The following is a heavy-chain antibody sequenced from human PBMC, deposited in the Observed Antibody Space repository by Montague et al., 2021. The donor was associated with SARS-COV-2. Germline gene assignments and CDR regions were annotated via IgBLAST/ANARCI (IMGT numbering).Heavy chain of an antibody. V-gene: IGHV4-59*09. CDR3: ARGREYISSAGCDY. Sequence: SESTNSNHSLTSRVTISVDTSTNQFSLKLSSVTAADTAVYYCARGREYISSAGCDYWGQGTLVNVSS. CDR2: SEST. J-gene: IGHJ4*02. D-gene: IGHD6-6*01.